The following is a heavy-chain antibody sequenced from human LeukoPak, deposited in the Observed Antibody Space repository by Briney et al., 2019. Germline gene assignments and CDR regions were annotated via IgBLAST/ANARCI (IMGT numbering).Heavy chain of an antibody. CDR3: ASDSSGWYQYFQH. D-gene: IGHD6-19*01. CDR1: GFTFRNFW. Sequence: GGSLRLSCAVSGFTFRNFWMHWVRQAPGKGLVWVSRIHSDGPRTDYADSVKGRFTISRDNAKNTLYLQMNSLRAEDMAVYYCASDSSGWYQYFQHWGQGTLVTDSS. J-gene: IGHJ1*01. CDR2: IHSDGPRT. V-gene: IGHV3-74*01.